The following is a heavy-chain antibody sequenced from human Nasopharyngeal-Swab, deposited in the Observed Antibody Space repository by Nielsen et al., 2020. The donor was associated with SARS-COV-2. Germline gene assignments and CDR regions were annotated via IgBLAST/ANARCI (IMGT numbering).Heavy chain of an antibody. J-gene: IGHJ6*03. D-gene: IGHD6-6*01. V-gene: IGHV3-33*01. CDR2: IWYDGSSK. Sequence: GESLKISCAASGFSFTSFGMHWVRQAPGKGLEWVAIIWYDGSSKYYADSVRGRFTISRDNTRNTLYLQMTSLRAEDTAVYYCASHVSSSTAGYYYMDVWGNGTTVTVSS. CDR3: ASHVSSSTAGYYYMDV. CDR1: GFSFTSFG.